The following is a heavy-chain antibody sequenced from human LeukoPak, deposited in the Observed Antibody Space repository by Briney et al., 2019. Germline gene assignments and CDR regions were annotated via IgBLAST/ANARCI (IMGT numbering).Heavy chain of an antibody. V-gene: IGHV1-69*13. CDR1: GGTFSSYA. CDR2: IIPIFGTA. D-gene: IGHD2-2*01. J-gene: IGHJ5*02. Sequence: GASVKVSCKASGGTFSSYAISWVRQAPGQGLEWMGGIIPIFGTANYAQKFQGRVTITADESTSTAYMELSRLRSDDTAVYYCARDWGYCSSTSCPNWFDPWGQGTLVTVSS. CDR3: ARDWGYCSSTSCPNWFDP.